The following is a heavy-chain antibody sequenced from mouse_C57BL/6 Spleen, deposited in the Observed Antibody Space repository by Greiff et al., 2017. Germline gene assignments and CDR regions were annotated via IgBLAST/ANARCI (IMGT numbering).Heavy chain of an antibody. V-gene: IGHV2-5*01. CDR2: IWRGGST. CDR3: AKGDYYGSSPAY. CDR1: GFSLPSYG. Sequence: VQLQQSGPGLVQPSQSLSITCTASGFSLPSYGVNWVRQSPGKGLEWLGVIWRGGSTDYTAAFMSRLSITKDNSKSQVFFKMNSLQADDTAIYYCAKGDYYGSSPAYWGQGTLVTVSA. D-gene: IGHD1-1*01. J-gene: IGHJ3*01.